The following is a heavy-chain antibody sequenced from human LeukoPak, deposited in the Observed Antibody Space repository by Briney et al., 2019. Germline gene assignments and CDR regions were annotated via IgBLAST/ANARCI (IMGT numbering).Heavy chain of an antibody. J-gene: IGHJ4*02. CDR1: GGTFSSYA. CDR3: ARDRVGLRLGELSSPFDY. CDR2: IIPILGIA. Sequence: SVKVSCKASGGTFSSYAISWVRQAPGQGLEWMGRIIPILGIANYAQKFQGRVTITADKSTSTAYMELSSLRSEDTAVYYCARDRVGLRLGELSSPFDYWGQGTLVTVSS. V-gene: IGHV1-69*04. D-gene: IGHD3-16*02.